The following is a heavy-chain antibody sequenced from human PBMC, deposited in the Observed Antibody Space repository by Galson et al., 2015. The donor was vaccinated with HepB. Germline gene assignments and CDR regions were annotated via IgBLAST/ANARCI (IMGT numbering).Heavy chain of an antibody. CDR3: ARGLCSSWYHYYFDY. Sequence: INPSGGNTKYSQKFQGRVTITRDTSASTAYMELSSLRSEDTAVYNCARGLCSSWYHYYFDYWDQGTLVTVSS. V-gene: IGHV1-3*01. J-gene: IGHJ4*02. CDR2: INPSGGNT. D-gene: IGHD6-13*01.